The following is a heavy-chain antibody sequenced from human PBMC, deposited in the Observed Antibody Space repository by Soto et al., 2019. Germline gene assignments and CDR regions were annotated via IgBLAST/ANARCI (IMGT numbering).Heavy chain of an antibody. CDR1: GGSISSGGYY. CDR3: ARHRNWKVDY. Sequence: TLSLTCTVSGGSISSGGYYWSWIRQHPGKGLEWIGYIYYSGSTYYNPSLKSRVTISVDTSKNQFSLKVSSVTAADTAVYYCARHRNWKVDYWGQGTLVTVSS. J-gene: IGHJ4*02. D-gene: IGHD1-1*01. CDR2: IYYSGST. V-gene: IGHV4-31*03.